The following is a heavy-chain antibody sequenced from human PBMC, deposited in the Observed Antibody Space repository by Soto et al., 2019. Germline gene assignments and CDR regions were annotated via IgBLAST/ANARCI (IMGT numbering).Heavy chain of an antibody. J-gene: IGHJ3*02. CDR1: GFTVSSNY. D-gene: IGHD1-20*01. CDR3: ARITASDAFDI. Sequence: EVRLVESGGGLIQPGGSLRLSCAASGFTVSSNYMSWVRQAPGKGLEWVSVIYSGGSTYYADSVKGRFTISRDNSKNTLYLQMNSLRAEDTAVYYCARITASDAFDIWGQGTMVTVSS. CDR2: IYSGGST. V-gene: IGHV3-53*01.